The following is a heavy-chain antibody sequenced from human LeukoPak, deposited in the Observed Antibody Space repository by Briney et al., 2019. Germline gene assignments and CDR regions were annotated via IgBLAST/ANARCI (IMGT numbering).Heavy chain of an antibody. V-gene: IGHV3-23*01. J-gene: IGHJ4*02. CDR1: GFTFSSYA. Sequence: GGSLRLSCAASGFTFSSYAMSWVRQAPGKGLEWVSGISGSGDNTYYADSVKGRFTISGDDSRNTLYLQMNSLRGDDTAVYYCAKDVGKWESLHFFDYWGQGTLVTVSS. CDR3: AKDVGKWESLHFFDY. CDR2: ISGSGDNT. D-gene: IGHD1-26*01.